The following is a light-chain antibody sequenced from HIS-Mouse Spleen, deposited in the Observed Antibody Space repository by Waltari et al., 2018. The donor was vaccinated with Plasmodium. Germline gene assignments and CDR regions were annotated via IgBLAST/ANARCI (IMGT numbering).Light chain of an antibody. V-gene: IGLV3-19*01. Sequence: SSELTQDPAVSVALGQTVRITCQGESPRSYYDSWYQQKPGQAPVLVIYGKNNRPSGIPDRFSGSSSGNTASLTITGAQAEDEADYYCNSRDSSGNHWVFGGGTKLTVL. CDR1: SPRSYY. CDR3: NSRDSSGNHWV. J-gene: IGLJ3*02. CDR2: GKN.